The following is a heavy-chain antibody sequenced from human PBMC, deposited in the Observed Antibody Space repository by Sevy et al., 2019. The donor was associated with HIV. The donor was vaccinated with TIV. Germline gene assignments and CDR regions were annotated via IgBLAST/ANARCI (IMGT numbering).Heavy chain of an antibody. J-gene: IGHJ6*03. Sequence: SETLSLTCTVSGGSISSSSYYWGWIRQPPGKGLEWIGSIYYSGSTYYNPSLKSRVTISVDTSKNQFSLKLSSVTAADTAVYYCARQNRISIAARTLYYYYYYMDVWGKGTTVPSP. CDR2: IYYSGST. CDR3: ARQNRISIAARTLYYYYYYMDV. CDR1: GGSISSSSYY. V-gene: IGHV4-39*01. D-gene: IGHD6-6*01.